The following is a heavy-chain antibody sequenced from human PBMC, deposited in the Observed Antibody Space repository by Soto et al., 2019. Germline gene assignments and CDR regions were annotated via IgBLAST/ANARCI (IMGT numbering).Heavy chain of an antibody. Sequence: SENLSLSCTVSGGSISTSSYYWCWIRQPPGKGLEWIGSIYYSGSTYYTPSLKSRVTISVDTSKNQFSLKLSSVTAADTAVYYCARRYYDFWSGYYYYYMDVWGQGTTVT. J-gene: IGHJ6*03. CDR2: IYYSGST. D-gene: IGHD3-3*01. CDR1: GGSISTSSYY. V-gene: IGHV4-39*01. CDR3: ARRYYDFWSGYYYYYMDV.